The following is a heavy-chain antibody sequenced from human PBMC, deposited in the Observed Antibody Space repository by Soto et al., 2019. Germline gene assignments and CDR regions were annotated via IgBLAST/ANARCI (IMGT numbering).Heavy chain of an antibody. D-gene: IGHD3-10*01. J-gene: IGHJ6*02. Sequence: SETLSLTCTVSGASISSGGYYWSWIRQQPGKGLEWIGDIYTSGSTYHNPSLKSRVTISVDTSKNQFSLKVSSVTAADTAVYYCARDYRGTYDYYGMDVWGQGTTVTVSS. V-gene: IGHV4-31*03. CDR2: IYTSGST. CDR3: ARDYRGTYDYYGMDV. CDR1: GASISSGGYY.